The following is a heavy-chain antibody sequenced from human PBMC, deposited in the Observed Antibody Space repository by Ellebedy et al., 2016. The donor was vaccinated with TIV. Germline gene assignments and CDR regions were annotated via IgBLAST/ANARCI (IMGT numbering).Heavy chain of an antibody. V-gene: IGHV3-21*06. J-gene: IGHJ3*02. CDR1: GFTFSSYS. D-gene: IGHD5-12*01. CDR3: ARSPTMDFAFDI. CDR2: IRSSSSYI. Sequence: GESLKISCAASGFTFSSYSMNWVRQAPGKGLEWVSSIRSSSSYIYYADSMKGRFTISRDNAKNSLYLQMNSLRAEDTAVYYCARSPTMDFAFDIWGQGTMVTVSS.